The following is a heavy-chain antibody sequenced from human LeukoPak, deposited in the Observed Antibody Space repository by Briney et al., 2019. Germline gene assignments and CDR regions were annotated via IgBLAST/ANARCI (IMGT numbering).Heavy chain of an antibody. J-gene: IGHJ4*02. CDR1: GFTSNRYA. V-gene: IGHV3-23*01. Sequence: PGGSLRLSCAASGFTSNRYAMGWVRQAPGKGLEWVSAITNSGGSTYYADSVKGRFTISRDNSQNTLYLQMNSLRAEDTAVYYCAKGSATSRPYYFDYWGQGTLVTVSS. CDR3: AKGSATSRPYYFDY. CDR2: ITNSGGST. D-gene: IGHD6-13*01.